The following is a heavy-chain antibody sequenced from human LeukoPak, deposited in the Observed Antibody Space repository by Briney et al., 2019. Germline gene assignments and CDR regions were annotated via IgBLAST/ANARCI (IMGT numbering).Heavy chain of an antibody. Sequence: GGSLRLSCAASGFIFSNFSLNWVRQAPGKGLEWVSSISSSGRYIYYADSVKGRFTISRDNTKNSLSLQMNSLRAEDTAIYYCARDSVAVAEIDYWGQGTLVTVSS. J-gene: IGHJ4*01. CDR2: ISSSGRYI. CDR3: ARDSVAVAEIDY. V-gene: IGHV3-21*01. D-gene: IGHD6-19*01. CDR1: GFIFSNFS.